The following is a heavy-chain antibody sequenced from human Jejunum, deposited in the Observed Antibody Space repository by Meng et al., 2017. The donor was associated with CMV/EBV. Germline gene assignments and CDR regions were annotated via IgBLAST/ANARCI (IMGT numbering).Heavy chain of an antibody. CDR1: GFTFSSYG. Sequence: SGFTFSSYGRNWVRQAPGRGLEWGARIKQEGSEKNYVDSVKGRFTISRDNAKNSLYLQMNNLRAEDTAVYYCAKPIQGRITIFSDWGQGSLVTVSS. CDR2: IKQEGSEK. J-gene: IGHJ4*02. D-gene: IGHD3-9*01. V-gene: IGHV3-7*01. CDR3: AKPIQGRITIFSD.